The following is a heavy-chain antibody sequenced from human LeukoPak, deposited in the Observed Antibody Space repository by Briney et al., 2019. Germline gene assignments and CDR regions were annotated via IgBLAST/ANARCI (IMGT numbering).Heavy chain of an antibody. CDR1: GGSISSYY. Sequence: SETLSLTCTVSGGSISSYYWSWIRQPAGKGLEWIGRIYTSGSTNYNPSLKSRVTMSVDTSKNQFSLKLSSVTAADTAVYYCARDGYTPYYYYYMDVWGKGTTVTVSS. J-gene: IGHJ6*03. CDR3: ARDGYTPYYYYYMDV. D-gene: IGHD5-24*01. V-gene: IGHV4-4*07. CDR2: IYTSGST.